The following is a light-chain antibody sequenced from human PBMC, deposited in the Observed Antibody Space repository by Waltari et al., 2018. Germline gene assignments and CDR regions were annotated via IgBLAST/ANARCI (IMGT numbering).Light chain of an antibody. Sequence: YKPTPGQPARTLGDKGIRRSSGVPYRFSGAILGNTAALTITGAQADDESDYYCSMYMGSGVWVFGGGTKLTVL. CDR2: KGI. CDR3: SMYMGSGVWV. V-gene: IGLV8-61*01. J-gene: IGLJ3*02.